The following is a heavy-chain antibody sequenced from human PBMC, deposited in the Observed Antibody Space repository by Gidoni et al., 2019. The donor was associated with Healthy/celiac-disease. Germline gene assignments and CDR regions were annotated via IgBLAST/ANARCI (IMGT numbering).Heavy chain of an antibody. J-gene: IGHJ4*02. D-gene: IGHD5-18*01. CDR3: AKDVLGYSYAAIDY. Sequence: QVQLVESGGGVVQAGRSLRLSCAAAGFTFSSYGMHWVRQAPGKGRGWVAVNSYDGSNKYDADSVKGRFTISGDNSKHTLYLQMNSLRAEDTAVYYCAKDVLGYSYAAIDYWGQGTLVTVSS. CDR1: GFTFSSYG. V-gene: IGHV3-30*18. CDR2: NSYDGSNK.